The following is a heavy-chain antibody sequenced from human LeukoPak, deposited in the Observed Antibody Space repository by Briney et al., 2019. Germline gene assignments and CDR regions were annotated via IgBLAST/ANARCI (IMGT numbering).Heavy chain of an antibody. CDR1: GFTFSSYA. D-gene: IGHD3-3*01. Sequence: QPGGSLRLSCAASGFTFSSYAMSWVRQAPGKGLEWVSVIYSGGSTYYADSVKGRFTISRHNSKNTLYLQMNSLRAEDTAVYYCASCEGEWLGNEHYYYYGMDVWGQGTTVTVSS. J-gene: IGHJ6*02. V-gene: IGHV3-53*04. CDR2: IYSGGST. CDR3: ASCEGEWLGNEHYYYYGMDV.